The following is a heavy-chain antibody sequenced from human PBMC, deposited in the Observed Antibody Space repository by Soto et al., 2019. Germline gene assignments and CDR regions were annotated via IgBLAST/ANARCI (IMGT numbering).Heavy chain of an antibody. CDR1: GYTFTSYD. CDR2: MNPNSGNT. Sequence: ASVKVSCKASGYTFTSYDINWVRQATGQGLEWMGWMNPNSGNTGYARKFQGRVTMTRNTSISTAYMELGSLRSEDTAVYYCARPRTVPFCRGDICYSRYAFDIWGQGTMVTVSS. J-gene: IGHJ3*02. D-gene: IGHD2-15*01. CDR3: ARPRTVPFCRGDICYSRYAFDI. V-gene: IGHV1-8*01.